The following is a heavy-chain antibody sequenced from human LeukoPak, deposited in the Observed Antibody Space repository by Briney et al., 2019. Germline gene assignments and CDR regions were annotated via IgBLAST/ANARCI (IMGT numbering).Heavy chain of an antibody. Sequence: SETLSLTCAVYGGSLSNYYWSWIRQPPGKGLEWIGEINDRGKTIYNPSLKSRVTISIDTSKNQFSLKLTPGIAADTAMYYCARPVYCSSTTCTGPFHIWGQGTMVTVSS. CDR2: INDRGKT. D-gene: IGHD2-2*01. CDR3: ARPVYCSSTTCTGPFHI. CDR1: GGSLSNYY. J-gene: IGHJ3*02. V-gene: IGHV4-34*01.